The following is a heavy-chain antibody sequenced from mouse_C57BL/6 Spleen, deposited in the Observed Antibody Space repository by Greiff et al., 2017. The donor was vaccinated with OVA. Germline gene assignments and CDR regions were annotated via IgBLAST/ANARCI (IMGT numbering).Heavy chain of an antibody. CDR2: IWSGGST. D-gene: IGHD2-4*01. Sequence: QVQLQQSGPGLVQPSQSLSITCTVSGFSLTSYGVHWVRQSPGKGLEWLGVIWSGGSTDYNAAFISSLSISKDNSKSQFFFKMNSLQADDTAIYYCARGGDYDVGYFDYWGQGTTLTVSS. V-gene: IGHV2-2*01. CDR3: ARGGDYDVGYFDY. J-gene: IGHJ2*01. CDR1: GFSLTSYG.